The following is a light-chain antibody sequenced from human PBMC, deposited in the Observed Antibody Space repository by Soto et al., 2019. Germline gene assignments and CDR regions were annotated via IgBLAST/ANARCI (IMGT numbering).Light chain of an antibody. CDR1: QSVSSSY. CDR2: GAS. CDR3: QHSCCLLVV. Sequence: VWTSYDRTRSLSRERGATLCCRASQSVSSSYLAWYQQKPGQAPRLLIYGASSRATGIPDRFSGGGSGTAYALALRTRDSEDFAVYYCQHSCCLLVVIGGGTKVDIK. V-gene: IGKV3-20*01. J-gene: IGKJ4*01.